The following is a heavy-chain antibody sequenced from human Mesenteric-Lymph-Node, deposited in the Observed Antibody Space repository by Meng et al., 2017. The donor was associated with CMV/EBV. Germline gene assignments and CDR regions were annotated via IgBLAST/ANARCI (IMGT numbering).Heavy chain of an antibody. CDR3: AKGHSSTIFWSGYFGY. CDR1: GFSFSSYA. V-gene: IGHV3-23*01. Sequence: GGSLRLSCAASGFSFSSYAMSWVRQAPGKGLEWVATINSGGGTTYLADSVKGRFTISRDSSKNTVFLQMNSLRAEDTAVYYCAKGHSSTIFWSGYFGYWGQGTLVTVSS. D-gene: IGHD3-3*01. CDR2: INSGGGTT. J-gene: IGHJ4*02.